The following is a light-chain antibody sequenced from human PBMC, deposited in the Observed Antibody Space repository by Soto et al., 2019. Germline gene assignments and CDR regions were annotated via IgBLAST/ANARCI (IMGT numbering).Light chain of an antibody. CDR2: DVS. J-gene: IGKJ5*01. CDR1: QDIRDN. Sequence: DIQMPQSPSSLFASVGDTVTITCQASQDIRDNLNWYHQKPGKAPKVLIYDVSELQTGVPSRFSGRGSGTDFTFTISSLQPDDSGTYYCQQYDDLPITFGQGTRLEI. V-gene: IGKV1-33*01. CDR3: QQYDDLPIT.